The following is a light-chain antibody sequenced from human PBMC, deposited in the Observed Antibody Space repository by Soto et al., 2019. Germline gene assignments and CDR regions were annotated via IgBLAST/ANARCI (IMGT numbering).Light chain of an antibody. Sequence: QSALTQPASVSGSPGQSITISCTGTSSDVGGYNYVSWYQQHPGKAPKLMIYDVSNRPSGVSNRFSGSKSGNTASLTISGLQVEDEAYYYCSSYTSSSTLVFGGGTKVTVL. CDR1: SSDVGGYNY. V-gene: IGLV2-14*01. CDR3: SSYTSSSTLV. J-gene: IGLJ3*02. CDR2: DVS.